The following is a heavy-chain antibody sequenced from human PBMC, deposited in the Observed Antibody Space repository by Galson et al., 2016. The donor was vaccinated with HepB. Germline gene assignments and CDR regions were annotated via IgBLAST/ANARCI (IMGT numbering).Heavy chain of an antibody. CDR3: ARAGENGWASSRGPFDP. CDR2: IYYSGST. Sequence: SETLSLTCAVSGDSIRSYYWTWIRQPPGKGLEWIGYIYYSGSTSYNPSLKSRVTISVATPKNQFSLKLRSVTAADTAVYYCARAGENGWASSRGPFDPWGQGTLVTVSS. D-gene: IGHD7-27*01. V-gene: IGHV4-59*01. CDR1: GDSIRSYY. J-gene: IGHJ5*02.